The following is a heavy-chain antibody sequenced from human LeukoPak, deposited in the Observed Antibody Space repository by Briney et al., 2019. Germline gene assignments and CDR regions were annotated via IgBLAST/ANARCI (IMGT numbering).Heavy chain of an antibody. CDR1: GFTFSRYS. D-gene: IGHD3-10*01. J-gene: IGHJ3*02. CDR3: ARDSDYYGSGSHRDAFDI. Sequence: GGSLRPSCAASGFTFSRYSMNWVRQAPGKGLESVSSISGSSSYKYYADSVKGRFTISRDNAKNSLYLQMNSLRAEDTAVYYCARDSDYYGSGSHRDAFDIWGQGTMVTVSS. V-gene: IGHV3-21*01. CDR2: ISGSSSYK.